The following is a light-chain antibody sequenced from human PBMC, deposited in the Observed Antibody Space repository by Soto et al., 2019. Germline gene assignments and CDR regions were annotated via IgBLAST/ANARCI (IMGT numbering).Light chain of an antibody. Sequence: EIVLMQAAATLSISPGERATLSCRASQSVSSNVAWYQQKPGQAPRLLVYGAATRATGIPARFSGSVSGTEFTLTISSLQSEDFAVDFCQQSDDCPGTFGQGTKV. CDR2: GAA. CDR1: QSVSSN. V-gene: IGKV3-15*01. J-gene: IGKJ1*01. CDR3: QQSDDCPGT.